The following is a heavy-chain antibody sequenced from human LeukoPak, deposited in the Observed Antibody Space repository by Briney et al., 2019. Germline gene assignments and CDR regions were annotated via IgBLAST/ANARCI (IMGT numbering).Heavy chain of an antibody. J-gene: IGHJ3*02. CDR2: IRDDGINK. CDR1: GFTFSSYA. D-gene: IGHD4-17*01. CDR3: LVIIITVPTNDVFDI. Sequence: PGGSLRLSCAASGFTFSSYAIHWVRQAPGKGLQWVAFIRDDGINKYYADSVKGRFTIYRDNSKNTLYLQMNRLRAEDTAVYYCLVIIITVPTNDVFDIWGQGTMVTVSS. V-gene: IGHV3-30*02.